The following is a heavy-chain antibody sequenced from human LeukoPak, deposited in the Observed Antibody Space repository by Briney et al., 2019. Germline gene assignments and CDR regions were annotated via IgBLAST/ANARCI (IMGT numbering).Heavy chain of an antibody. Sequence: ASVKVSCKASGYTFTGYYMHWVRQAPGQGLEWMGWINPNSGGTNYAQKFQGRVTMTRDTSISTAYMELSRLRSDDTAVYYRASGSGGYSYVLDYWGQGTLVTVSS. D-gene: IGHD5-18*01. V-gene: IGHV1-2*02. CDR3: ASGSGGYSYVLDY. CDR2: INPNSGGT. J-gene: IGHJ4*02. CDR1: GYTFTGYY.